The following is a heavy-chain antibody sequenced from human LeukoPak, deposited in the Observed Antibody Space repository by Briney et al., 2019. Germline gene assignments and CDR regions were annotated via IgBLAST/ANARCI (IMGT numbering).Heavy chain of an antibody. CDR2: IRYDGSNK. Sequence: GGSLRLSCAASGFTFSHCGIHWVRQAPGKGLEWVAFIRYDGSNKYYANSVKGRFTISRDVSRNTLYLQMNSLRAEDTAVYYCAQDGDTIYFDLDYWGQGTLVTVSS. D-gene: IGHD3-3*01. J-gene: IGHJ4*02. CDR3: AQDGDTIYFDLDY. CDR1: GFTFSHCG. V-gene: IGHV3-30*02.